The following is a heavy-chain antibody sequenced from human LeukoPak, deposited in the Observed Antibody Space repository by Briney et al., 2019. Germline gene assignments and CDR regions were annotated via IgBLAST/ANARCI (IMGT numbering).Heavy chain of an antibody. D-gene: IGHD2-15*01. J-gene: IGHJ4*02. CDR2: FSRSGSTI. V-gene: IGHV3-48*03. Sequence: GGTLRLSCAASGFTLRSYEMTWVGQAPGKGLRWFSYFSRSGSTISYADSVKGRFTISRDNAKKSLYLQMNSLRAEDTAVYYCARDSLYCSGGSCYSWNFDYWGQGTLVTVSS. CDR3: ARDSLYCSGGSCYSWNFDY. CDR1: GFTLRSYE.